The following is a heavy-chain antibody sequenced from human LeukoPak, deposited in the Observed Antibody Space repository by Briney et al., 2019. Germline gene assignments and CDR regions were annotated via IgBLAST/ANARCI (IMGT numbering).Heavy chain of an antibody. J-gene: IGHJ3*02. V-gene: IGHV4-39*01. Sequence: SETLSLTCTVSGGSISSSSYYWGWIRQPPGKGLEWIGSIYYSGSTYYNPSLKSRVTISVDTSKNQFSLKLSSVTAAGTAVYYCARQGTTYYYFGIWGQGTMVTVSS. CDR2: IYYSGST. CDR1: GGSISSSSYY. CDR3: ARQGTTYYYFGI. D-gene: IGHD3-10*01.